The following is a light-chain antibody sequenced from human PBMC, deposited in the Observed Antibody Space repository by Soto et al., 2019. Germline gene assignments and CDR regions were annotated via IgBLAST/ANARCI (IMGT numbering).Light chain of an antibody. CDR1: QSVSSY. Sequence: EIVLTQSPATLSLYTGASVAISGRASQSVSSYLAWHQQKPGQAPRLLIYDASNRATGIPARFSGSGSGTDFTLTISSLEPEDFAVYYCQQRSNWPLTFGGGTKVDIK. V-gene: IGKV3-11*01. CDR3: QQRSNWPLT. CDR2: DAS. J-gene: IGKJ4*01.